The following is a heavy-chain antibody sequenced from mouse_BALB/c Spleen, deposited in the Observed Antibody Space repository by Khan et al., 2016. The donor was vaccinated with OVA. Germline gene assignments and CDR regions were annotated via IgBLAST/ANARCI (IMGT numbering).Heavy chain of an antibody. CDR1: GFNFSDYY. Sequence: VELVASGGGLVKPGGSLKLSCAASGFNFSDYYMYWVRQTPEKRLEWVATISDNSTYTYYMDNVKGRFPISRDDAKNNLYLQMSSLKSEDTAIYYCARGHYGNPFAYWGQGTLVTVSP. D-gene: IGHD2-1*01. CDR2: ISDNSTYT. J-gene: IGHJ3*01. V-gene: IGHV5-4*02. CDR3: ARGHYGNPFAY.